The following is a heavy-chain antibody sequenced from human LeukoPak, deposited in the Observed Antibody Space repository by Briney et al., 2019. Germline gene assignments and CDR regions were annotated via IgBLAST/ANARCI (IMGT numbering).Heavy chain of an antibody. J-gene: IGHJ4*02. D-gene: IGHD4-17*01. CDR3: ARVVDHDYGDYYLDY. V-gene: IGHV3-64*01. CDR2: ISSNGGST. CDR1: GFTFSSYA. Sequence: GGSLRLSCAASGFTFSSYAMHWVRQAPGKGLEYVSAISSNGGSTYYANSVKGRFTISRDNSKNTLYLQMNSLRAEDTAVYYCARVVDHDYGDYYLDYWGQGTLVTVSS.